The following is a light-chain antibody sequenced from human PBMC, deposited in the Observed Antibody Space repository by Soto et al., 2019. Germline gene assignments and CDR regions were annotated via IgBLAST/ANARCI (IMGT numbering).Light chain of an antibody. J-gene: IGLJ1*01. CDR1: SSDVGSYNL. CDR3: FSYAGAGTFV. CDR2: EVN. V-gene: IGLV2-23*02. Sequence: QSVLTQPASVSGSPGQSITISCTGTSSDVGSYNLVSWFQQHPGKAPKLFIYEVNRRPSGVSDRLSGPKSANTASLTISGLQAEDEADYYCFSYAGAGTFVFGTGTKVTVL.